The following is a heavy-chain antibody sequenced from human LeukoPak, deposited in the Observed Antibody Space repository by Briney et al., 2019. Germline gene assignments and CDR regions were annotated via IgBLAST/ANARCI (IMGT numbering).Heavy chain of an antibody. CDR3: ARGAQAWQLVPFDY. J-gene: IGHJ4*02. Sequence: SETLSLTCTVTGGSISSYYWTWIRQPPGKGLERIGYIYYSGSTNYNPSLKNRVIISVDTSKNQFSLKLSSVTAADTAVYYCARGAQAWQLVPFDYWGQGTLVTVSS. CDR1: GGSISSYY. D-gene: IGHD6-13*01. V-gene: IGHV4-59*01. CDR2: IYYSGST.